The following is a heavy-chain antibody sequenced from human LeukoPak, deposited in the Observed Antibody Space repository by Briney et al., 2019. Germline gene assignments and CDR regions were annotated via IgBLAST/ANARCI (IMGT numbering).Heavy chain of an antibody. CDR1: GGSISSGGYY. D-gene: IGHD6-19*01. CDR2: IYYSGST. Sequence: SETLPLTCTVSGGSISSGGYYWSWIRQHPGKGLEWIGYIYYSGSTYYNPSLKSRVTISVDTSKNQFSLKLSSVTAADTAIYYCARAVSGRFDYWGQGTLVTVSS. CDR3: ARAVSGRFDY. J-gene: IGHJ4*02. V-gene: IGHV4-31*03.